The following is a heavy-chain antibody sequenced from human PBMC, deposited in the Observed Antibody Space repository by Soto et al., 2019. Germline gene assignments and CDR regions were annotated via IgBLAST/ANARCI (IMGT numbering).Heavy chain of an antibody. Sequence: QVQLVESGGGVVQPGRSLSLSCAGSGFTFSNYGLHWVRQAPGKGLEWVAVISYDGSHKYYADSVKGRFTISRDNSNKMLYMQMDSLRAEDTAVYYCAKDGAPRYCSRSSCHPAGAYWGQGTLVTVSS. CDR3: AKDGAPRYCSRSSCHPAGAY. J-gene: IGHJ4*02. CDR2: ISYDGSHK. V-gene: IGHV3-30*18. CDR1: GFTFSNYG. D-gene: IGHD2-15*01.